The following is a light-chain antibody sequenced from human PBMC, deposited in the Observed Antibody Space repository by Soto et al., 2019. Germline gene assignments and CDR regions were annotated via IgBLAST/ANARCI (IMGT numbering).Light chain of an antibody. V-gene: IGKV1-5*01. Sequence: DIQMTQSPSTLSASVGDRVTITCRASQSISSWLAWYQQKPGKAPKLLIYDASNLESGVPSRFSGGGSGTEFSPTISSLQPDDFATYYCQQYNYFWAFGQGTRVEIK. CDR3: QQYNYFWA. J-gene: IGKJ1*01. CDR1: QSISSW. CDR2: DAS.